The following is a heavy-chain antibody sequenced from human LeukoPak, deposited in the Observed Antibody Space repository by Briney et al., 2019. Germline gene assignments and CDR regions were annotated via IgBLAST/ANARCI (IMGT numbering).Heavy chain of an antibody. V-gene: IGHV3-23*01. Sequence: GGSLRLSCAASGFTITAYAMSWVRQSPGKGLEWVSGIGITSEYIHYADSVKGRFTISRDNSKNTVYLEMSSLRAEDAAVYYCAKDPNGHYVGAFDTWGQGTMVIVSS. D-gene: IGHD4-17*01. CDR1: GFTITAYA. CDR2: IGITSEYI. CDR3: AKDPNGHYVGAFDT. J-gene: IGHJ3*02.